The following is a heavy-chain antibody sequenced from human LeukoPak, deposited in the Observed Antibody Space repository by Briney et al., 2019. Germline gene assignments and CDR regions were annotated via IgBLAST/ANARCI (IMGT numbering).Heavy chain of an antibody. Sequence: SETLSLTCTVSGGSISSSSYYWGWIRQPPGKGLEWIGSIYYSGSTYYNPSLKSRVTISVDTSKNQLSLKLSSVTAADTAMYYCARRFGLITTRIWFDPWGQGTLVTVSS. CDR1: GGSISSSSYY. CDR3: ARRFGLITTRIWFDP. V-gene: IGHV4-39*01. CDR2: IYYSGST. D-gene: IGHD6-6*01. J-gene: IGHJ5*02.